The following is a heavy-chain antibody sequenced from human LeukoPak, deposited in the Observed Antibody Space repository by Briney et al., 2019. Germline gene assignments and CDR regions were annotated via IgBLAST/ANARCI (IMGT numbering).Heavy chain of an antibody. CDR3: ARGHSHCSSTSCYVYYYYYYYMDV. V-gene: IGHV4-61*02. CDR2: IYTSGGT. D-gene: IGHD2-2*01. Sequence: PSETLSLTCTVSGGSISSGSYYWSWIRQPAGKGLEWIGRIYTSGGTNYNPSLKSRVTISVDTSKNQFSLKLSSVTAADTAVYYCARGHSHCSSTSCYVYYYYYYYMDVWGKGTTGTVSS. J-gene: IGHJ6*03. CDR1: GGSISSGSYY.